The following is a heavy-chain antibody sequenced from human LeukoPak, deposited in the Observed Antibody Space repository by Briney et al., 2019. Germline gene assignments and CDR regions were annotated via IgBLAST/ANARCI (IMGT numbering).Heavy chain of an antibody. V-gene: IGHV3-30*04. D-gene: IGHD3-22*01. CDR3: AKDKVDDSSGYYHYYYGMDV. CDR1: GFTFSSYA. CDR2: ISYDGSNK. J-gene: IGHJ6*02. Sequence: GGSLRLSCAASGFTFSSYAMHWVRQAPGKGLEWVAVISYDGSNKYYADSVKGRFTISRDNSKNTLYLQMNSLRAEDTAVYYCAKDKVDDSSGYYHYYYGMDVWGQGTTVTVSS.